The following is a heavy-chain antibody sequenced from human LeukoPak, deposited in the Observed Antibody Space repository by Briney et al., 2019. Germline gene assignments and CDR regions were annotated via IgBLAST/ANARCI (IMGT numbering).Heavy chain of an antibody. CDR1: GFTFSDYY. D-gene: IGHD3-22*01. CDR3: AKLNYYDSSGPVDY. Sequence: GGSLRLSCAASGFTFSDYYMSWIRQAPGKGLEWVSAISGSGGSTYYADSVKGRFTISRDNSKNTLYLQMNSLRAEDTAVYYCAKLNYYDSSGPVDYWGQGTLVTVSS. V-gene: IGHV3-23*01. CDR2: ISGSGGST. J-gene: IGHJ4*02.